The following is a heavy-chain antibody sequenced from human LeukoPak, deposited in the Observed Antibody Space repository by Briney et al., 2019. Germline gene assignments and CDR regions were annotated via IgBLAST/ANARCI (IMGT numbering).Heavy chain of an antibody. CDR3: ARGVYIAAAQYGY. Sequence: SETLSLTCTVSGGSISNYYWSWIRQPPGQGLEWIGYIYYSGTTNYNPSLKSRVTISVDTSKNQFSLKLNSVTAADTAVYYCARGVYIAAAQYGYWGQGTLVTVSS. CDR1: GGSISNYY. D-gene: IGHD6-13*01. J-gene: IGHJ4*02. CDR2: IYYSGTT. V-gene: IGHV4-59*01.